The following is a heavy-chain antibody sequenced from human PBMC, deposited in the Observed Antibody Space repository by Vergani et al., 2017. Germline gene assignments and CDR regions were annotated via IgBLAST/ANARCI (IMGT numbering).Heavy chain of an antibody. V-gene: IGHV4-61*02. Sequence: QVQLQESGPGLVKPSQTLSLTCSFSGGSLDIHSQTWGWIRQTAGEGLEWIGLIDVKGNSNFSPSLESRVTMSADASRGRFSLNLRSVTTSDTAVYYCVRVLHTSYILGAFDIWGQGIKVTVSS. CDR1: GGSLDIHSQT. J-gene: IGHJ3*02. CDR3: VRVLHTSYILGAFDI. CDR2: IDVKGNS. D-gene: IGHD2-21*01.